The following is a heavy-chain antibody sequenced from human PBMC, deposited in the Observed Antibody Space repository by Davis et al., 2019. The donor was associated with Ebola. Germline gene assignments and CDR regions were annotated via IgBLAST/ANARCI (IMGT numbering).Heavy chain of an antibody. CDR3: ATRRDGYKMGVDY. J-gene: IGHJ4*02. D-gene: IGHD5-24*01. CDR2: INHSGST. Sequence: PSETLSLTCTVSGGSISSSSYYWGWIRQPPGKGLEWIGEINHSGSTNYNPSLKSRVTISVDTSKNQFSLKLSSVTAADTAVYYCATRRDGYKMGVDYWGQGTLVTVSS. CDR1: GGSISSSSYY. V-gene: IGHV4-39*07.